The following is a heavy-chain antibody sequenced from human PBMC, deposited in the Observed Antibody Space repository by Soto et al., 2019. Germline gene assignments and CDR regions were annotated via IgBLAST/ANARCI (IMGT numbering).Heavy chain of an antibody. D-gene: IGHD3-10*01. CDR2: ISYDGSNK. Sequence: SXSLSFAASGFTFSSYGMHWVRQAPGKVLEWVAVISYDGSNKYYADSVKGRFTISRDNSKNTLYLQMNSLRAEDTAVYYCAKVVFPNYYYGMGVWGQGTTVRVSS. CDR3: AKVVFPNYYYGMGV. J-gene: IGHJ6*02. CDR1: GFTFSSYG. V-gene: IGHV3-30*18.